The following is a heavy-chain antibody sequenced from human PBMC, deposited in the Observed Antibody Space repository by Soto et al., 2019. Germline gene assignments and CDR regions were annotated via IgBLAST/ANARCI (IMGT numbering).Heavy chain of an antibody. CDR3: ARGGNYYDSSGYYQNWFDP. CDR2: INHSGST. Sequence: ETLSLTCAVYGGSFSGYYWSWIRQPPGKGLEWIGEINHSGSTNYNPSLKSRVTISVDTSKNQFSLKLSSVTAADTAVYYCARGGNYYDSSGYYQNWFDPWGQGTLVTVSS. V-gene: IGHV4-34*01. D-gene: IGHD3-22*01. J-gene: IGHJ5*02. CDR1: GGSFSGYY.